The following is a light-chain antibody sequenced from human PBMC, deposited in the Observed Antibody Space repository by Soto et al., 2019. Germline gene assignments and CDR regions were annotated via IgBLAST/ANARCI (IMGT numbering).Light chain of an antibody. Sequence: EIALTQSPDTLSLSLGETATLSCRASQTVGDHFLAWYQQKPGQAPRLLIYGASSRATGTPDRFSGSGSGADFTLTISRLEPDDFAVFYCQHYGPSPITFGQGTRLEIK. CDR2: GAS. V-gene: IGKV3-20*01. CDR1: QTVGDHF. J-gene: IGKJ5*01. CDR3: QHYGPSPIT.